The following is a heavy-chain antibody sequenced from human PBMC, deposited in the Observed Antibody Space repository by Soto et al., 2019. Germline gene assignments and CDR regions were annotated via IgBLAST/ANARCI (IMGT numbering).Heavy chain of an antibody. Sequence: SETLSLTCAVCGYSISSGYYWGWIRQPPGKGLEWIGSIYHSGSTYYNPSLKSRVTISVDTSKNQFSLKLSSVTAADTAVYYCARVGTPSSIAVAGRFDYWGQGTLVTVSS. J-gene: IGHJ4*02. D-gene: IGHD6-19*01. CDR1: GYSISSGYY. CDR3: ARVGTPSSIAVAGRFDY. V-gene: IGHV4-38-2*01. CDR2: IYHSGST.